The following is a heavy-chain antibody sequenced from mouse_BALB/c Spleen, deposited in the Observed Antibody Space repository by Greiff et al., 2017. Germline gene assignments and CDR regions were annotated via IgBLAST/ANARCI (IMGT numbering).Heavy chain of an antibody. V-gene: IGHV5-6-4*01. Sequence: EVKLVESGGGLVKPGGSLKLSCAASGFTFSSYTMSWVRQTPEKRLEWVATISSGGSYTYYPDSVKGRFTISRDNAKNTLYLQMSSLKSEDTAMYYCTRVDDGYDFDYGGQGTTLTVSS. J-gene: IGHJ2*01. D-gene: IGHD2-3*01. CDR1: GFTFSSYT. CDR2: ISSGGSYT. CDR3: TRVDDGYDFDY.